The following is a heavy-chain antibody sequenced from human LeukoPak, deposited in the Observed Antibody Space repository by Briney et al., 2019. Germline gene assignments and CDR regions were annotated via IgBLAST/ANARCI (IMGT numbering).Heavy chain of an antibody. D-gene: IGHD6-6*01. CDR1: GGSFSGYY. CDR3: ARTPGYSRSYRY. J-gene: IGHJ4*02. CDR2: INHSGST. V-gene: IGHV4-34*01. Sequence: PSETLSLTCAVDGGSFSGYYWSWIRQPPGKGLEWIGEINHSGSTNYNPSLKSRVTISVDTSKNQFSLKLTSVTAADTAVYYCARTPGYSRSYRYWGQGTPVTVSS.